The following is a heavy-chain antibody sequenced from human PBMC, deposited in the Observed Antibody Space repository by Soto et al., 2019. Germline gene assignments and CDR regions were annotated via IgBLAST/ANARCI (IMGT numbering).Heavy chain of an antibody. D-gene: IGHD3-10*01. CDR3: AAGEASGRNFGKYYLRS. CDR2: IHSSGHT. J-gene: IGHJ5*02. CDR1: CGSMRKYF. Sequence: SVTRSRTCTVSCGSMRKYFGTGIRQPPEKGLEWIEYIHSSGHTSFFPSSNPSLRSRVTISEDTSKKQFSLKLLSVNTADTAVYLCAAGEASGRNFGKYYLRSWGKGPLVTGSS. V-gene: IGHV4-59*01.